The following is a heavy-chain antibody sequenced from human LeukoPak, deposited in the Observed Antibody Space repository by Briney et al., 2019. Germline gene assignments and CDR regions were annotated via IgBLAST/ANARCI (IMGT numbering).Heavy chain of an antibody. J-gene: IGHJ6*02. D-gene: IGHD3-16*01. V-gene: IGHV4-59*01. CDR2: IYYSGST. CDR3: ARLRALYYYGMDV. Sequence: SETLSLTCTVSGGSISSYYWSWIRQPPGKGLEWIGYIYYSGSTNYNPSLKSRVTISVDTSKNQFSLKLSSVTAADTAVYYCARLRALYYYGMDVWSQGTTVTVSS. CDR1: GGSISSYY.